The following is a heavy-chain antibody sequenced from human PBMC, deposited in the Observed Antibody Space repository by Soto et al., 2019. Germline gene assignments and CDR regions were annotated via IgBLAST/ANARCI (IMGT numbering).Heavy chain of an antibody. Sequence: QVQLMQSGSEVTKPGASVKVSCKATGYTFTRYGITWVRQAPGQGLEWMGWISGDSSDTDHAQRFQGRFTMATDPSTTTAYMELRNLRSADTAKYYCATGGRYCTSTDCRTGFDFWGQGTLVTVSS. CDR1: GYTFTRYG. CDR3: ATGGRYCTSTDCRTGFDF. CDR2: ISGDSSDT. D-gene: IGHD2-2*01. J-gene: IGHJ4*02. V-gene: IGHV1-18*01.